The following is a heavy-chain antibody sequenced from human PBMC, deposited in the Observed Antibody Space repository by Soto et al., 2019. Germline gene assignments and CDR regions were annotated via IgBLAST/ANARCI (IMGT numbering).Heavy chain of an antibody. V-gene: IGHV4-31*03. D-gene: IGHD4-17*01. Sequence: TLFLTCTVSGGSISSGGYYWSWIRQHPGKGLEWIGYIYYSGSTYYNPSLKSRVTISVDTSKNQFSLKLSSVTAADTAVYYCAMWSLTTVTPNFDYWGQGTLVTVSS. CDR3: AMWSLTTVTPNFDY. CDR2: IYYSGST. J-gene: IGHJ4*02. CDR1: GGSISSGGYY.